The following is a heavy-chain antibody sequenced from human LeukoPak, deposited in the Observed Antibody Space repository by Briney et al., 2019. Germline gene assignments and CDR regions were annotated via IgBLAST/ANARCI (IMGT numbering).Heavy chain of an antibody. CDR1: GGSIDITNY. V-gene: IGHV4-4*02. D-gene: IGHD1-14*01. J-gene: IGHJ4*02. CDR2: INPGGGT. CDR3: VTRTD. Sequence: PSETLSLTCGVSGGSIDITNYWSWVRQAPGKGLEWIGEINPGGGTNYNPSLKSRVTMSKDTSKKNFSLKLSSVTAADTATYYCVTRTDWGQGTLVTVSS.